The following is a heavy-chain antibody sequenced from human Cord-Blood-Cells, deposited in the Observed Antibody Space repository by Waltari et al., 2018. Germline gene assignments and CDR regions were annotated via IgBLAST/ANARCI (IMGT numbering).Heavy chain of an antibody. CDR3: AREEVIPSFDY. CDR2: IKQDGSEK. J-gene: IGHJ4*02. V-gene: IGHV3-7*01. D-gene: IGHD3-16*02. Sequence: EVQLVESGGGLVQPGGSLRLSCAASGFTFSSYRMCWVRQAPGKGLEWVANIKQDGSEKYYVDSVKGRFTISRDNAKNSLYLQMNSLRAEDTAVYYCAREEVIPSFDYWGQGTLVTVSS. CDR1: GFTFSSYR.